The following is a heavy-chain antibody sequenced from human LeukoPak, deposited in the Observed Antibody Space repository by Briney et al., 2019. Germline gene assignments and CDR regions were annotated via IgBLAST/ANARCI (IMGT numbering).Heavy chain of an antibody. CDR3: ARDHLITMIVDV. J-gene: IGHJ6*02. CDR1: GGTFSSYA. CDR2: IIPILGIA. Sequence: ASVKVSCKASGGTFSSYAISWVRQAPGQGLEWMGRIIPILGIANYAQKFQGRVTITADKSTSTAYMELSSLRSEDTAVYYCARDHLITMIVDVWGQGTTVTVS. D-gene: IGHD3-22*01. V-gene: IGHV1-69*04.